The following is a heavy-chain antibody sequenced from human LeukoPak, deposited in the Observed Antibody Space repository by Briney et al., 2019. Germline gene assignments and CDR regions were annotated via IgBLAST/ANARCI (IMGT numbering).Heavy chain of an antibody. CDR1: GFTFSSYA. Sequence: GGSLRLSCAASGFTFSSYAMGWVRQTPGKGLERVSAITASGGNTYYADSVKGRFTISRDNSKNTLYLQVNSLRAEDTAVYYCAKGNGYSYGRYYFDYWGQGTLVTVSS. V-gene: IGHV3-23*01. CDR2: ITASGGNT. D-gene: IGHD5-18*01. CDR3: AKGNGYSYGRYYFDY. J-gene: IGHJ4*02.